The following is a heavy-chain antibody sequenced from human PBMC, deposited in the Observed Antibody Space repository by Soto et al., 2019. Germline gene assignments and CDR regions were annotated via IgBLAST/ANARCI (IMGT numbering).Heavy chain of an antibody. V-gene: IGHV3-33*01. CDR2: IRHDGSDI. Sequence: QVHLVESGGGVVQPGRSLRLSCAASAFIFTGYGMHWVRQAPGKGLEWVAVIRHDGSDIHYADSVKGRFIISRDNSKNTLYLQMNSLRAEDTAVYYCASDGVGGTAYFGYFDYWGQGTLVTVSS. CDR3: ASDGVGGTAYFGYFDY. D-gene: IGHD1-26*01. CDR1: AFIFTGYG. J-gene: IGHJ4*02.